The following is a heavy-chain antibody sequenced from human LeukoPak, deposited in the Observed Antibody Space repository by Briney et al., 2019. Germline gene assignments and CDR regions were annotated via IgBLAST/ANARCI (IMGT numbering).Heavy chain of an antibody. CDR3: ARGYYGSGSYYRGSFDS. Sequence: SETLSLTCTVSGDSITSHYWSWIRQPAGKGLEWIGRIYTSGSTNYSPSLKSRVTMSVDTSKNQFSLKLTSVTAADTAVYYCARGYYGSGSYYRGSFDSWGRGTLVTVSS. V-gene: IGHV4-4*07. CDR1: GDSITSHY. CDR2: IYTSGST. J-gene: IGHJ4*02. D-gene: IGHD3-10*01.